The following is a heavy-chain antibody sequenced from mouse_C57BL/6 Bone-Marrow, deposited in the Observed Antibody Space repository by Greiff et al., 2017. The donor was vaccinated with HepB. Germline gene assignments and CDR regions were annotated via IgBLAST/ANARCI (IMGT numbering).Heavy chain of an antibody. J-gene: IGHJ1*03. V-gene: IGHV1-55*01. D-gene: IGHD1-1*01. CDR2: IYPGSGST. CDR3: ARGRGTTPYWYFDV. CDR1: GYTFTSYW. Sequence: QVQLQQPGAELVKPGASVKMSCKASGYTFTSYWITWVKQRPGQGLEWIGDIYPGSGSTNYNEKFKSKATLTVDTSSSTAYMQLSSLTSEDSAVYYCARGRGTTPYWYFDVWGTGTTVTVSS.